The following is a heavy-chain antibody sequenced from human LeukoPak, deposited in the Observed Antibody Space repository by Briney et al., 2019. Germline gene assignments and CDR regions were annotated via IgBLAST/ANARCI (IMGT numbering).Heavy chain of an antibody. V-gene: IGHV3-21*01. Sequence: GGSLRLSCAASTFTFSRYSMNWVRQAPGKGLEWVSSISSSGNYIYYADSVNGRFTVSRDNAKNSLYLQMNSLRAEDTAVYYCARDIDSSTGASGTYYYYYGMDVWGNGTTVTVSS. J-gene: IGHJ6*04. CDR3: ARDIDSSTGASGTYYYYYGMDV. CDR2: ISSSGNYI. D-gene: IGHD6-13*01. CDR1: TFTFSRYS.